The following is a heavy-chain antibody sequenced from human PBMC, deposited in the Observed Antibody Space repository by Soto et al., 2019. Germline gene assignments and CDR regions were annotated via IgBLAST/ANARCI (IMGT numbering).Heavy chain of an antibody. V-gene: IGHV4-38-2*02. CDR1: AYTISSGYH. Sequence: XGTLSLTCSVSAYTISSGYHWSCIRQPPGKGLEWIATIYHSGSTYYTPSLKSRVTISVDTSNNQFSLELSSVTAEDTAVYYCAREDGIAGETSAFDYWGHGTLVTVSS. J-gene: IGHJ4*01. CDR2: IYHSGST. CDR3: AREDGIAGETSAFDY. D-gene: IGHD1-26*01.